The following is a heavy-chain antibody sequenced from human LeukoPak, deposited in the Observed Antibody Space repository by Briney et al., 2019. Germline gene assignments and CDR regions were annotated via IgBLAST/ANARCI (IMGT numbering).Heavy chain of an antibody. D-gene: IGHD2-2*02. J-gene: IGHJ5*02. CDR2: INPNSGGT. CDR3: ARDGEYQLLYRWFDP. Sequence: GASVKVSCKASGYTFTGYYMHWVRQAPGQGLEWMGWINPNSGGTNYAQKFQGRVTMTRDTSISTAYMELSRLRSDDTAVYYCARDGEYQLLYRWFDPWGQGTLVTASS. CDR1: GYTFTGYY. V-gene: IGHV1-2*02.